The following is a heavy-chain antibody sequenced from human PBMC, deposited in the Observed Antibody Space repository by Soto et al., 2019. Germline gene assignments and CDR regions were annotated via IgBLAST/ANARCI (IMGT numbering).Heavy chain of an antibody. CDR3: GKDRDTYGASYIFDY. CDR1: GFTLRTYV. D-gene: IGHD5-18*01. Sequence: GGARRLSCADSGFTLRTYVLHWVRQAPGKGLEWVAVISYDGNDKYYADSVKGRFTISRDNSKNTLYLQMNNLRAEDTAVYYCGKDRDTYGASYIFDYWGQGTLVTVSS. J-gene: IGHJ4*02. V-gene: IGHV3-30*18. CDR2: ISYDGNDK.